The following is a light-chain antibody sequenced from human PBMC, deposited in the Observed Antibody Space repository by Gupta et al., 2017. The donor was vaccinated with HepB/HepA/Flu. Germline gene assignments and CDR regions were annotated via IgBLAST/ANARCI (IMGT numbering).Light chain of an antibody. J-gene: IGKJ2*04. CDR1: QSVYSRY. CDR3: QQYGGTPPGS. CDR2: DAS. V-gene: IGKV3-20*01. Sequence: VLSQSPRTLSLSPGEGATLSCRASQSVYSRYLAWYQQKPGQAPRLLIYDASSRAGGIPDRCSDSGSGTDFTLTIGKLEPEDFGVYYGQQYGGTPPGSFGQGPKL.